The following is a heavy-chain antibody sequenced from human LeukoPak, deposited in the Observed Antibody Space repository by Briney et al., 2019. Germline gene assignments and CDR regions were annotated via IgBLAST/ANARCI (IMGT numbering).Heavy chain of an antibody. CDR2: ISGSGGST. Sequence: GGSLRLSCAASGFTFSSYAMSWVRQAPGKGLEWVSGISGSGGSTYYADPVKGRFTISRDNSKNTLYVQMNSLRAEDTAVYYCAKAYSSSWYEGWFNPWGQGTLVTVSS. D-gene: IGHD6-13*01. J-gene: IGHJ5*02. V-gene: IGHV3-23*01. CDR1: GFTFSSYA. CDR3: AKAYSSSWYEGWFNP.